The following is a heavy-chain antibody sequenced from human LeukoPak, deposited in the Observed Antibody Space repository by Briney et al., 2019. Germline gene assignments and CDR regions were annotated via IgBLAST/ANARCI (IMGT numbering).Heavy chain of an antibody. CDR2: ISTYNGNT. CDR3: ARGRRNEDAFDI. D-gene: IGHD1-1*01. Sequence: GASVKVSCKASGYTFTSYGISWVRQAPGQGLEWMGWISTYNGNTNYAQKLQGRVTMTTDTSTSTAYMELSRLRSDDTAVYYCARGRRNEDAFDIWGQGTMVTVSS. V-gene: IGHV1-18*01. J-gene: IGHJ3*02. CDR1: GYTFTSYG.